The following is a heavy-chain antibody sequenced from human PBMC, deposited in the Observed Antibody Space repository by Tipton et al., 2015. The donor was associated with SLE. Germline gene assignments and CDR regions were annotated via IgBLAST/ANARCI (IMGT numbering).Heavy chain of an antibody. J-gene: IGHJ2*01. Sequence: GLVKPSETLSLICTVSGGSISFDYWSWIRQSAGRGLEWIGRSYSSGDRDYNTSLRSRVTMSIDASQNRVALRLKSVSAADTAVYYCSRGSDGVYVRYFDVWGPGTLVTVSS. CDR1: GGSISFDY. CDR2: SYSSGDR. CDR3: SRGSDGVYVRYFDV. D-gene: IGHD2-8*01. V-gene: IGHV4-4*07.